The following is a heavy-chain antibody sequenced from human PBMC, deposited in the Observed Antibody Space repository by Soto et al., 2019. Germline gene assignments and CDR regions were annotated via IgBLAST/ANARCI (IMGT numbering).Heavy chain of an antibody. CDR2: LTTYNGNT. Sequence: ASVKVSCKTSGYTFTNYGISWVRQAPLQGREFMGWLTTYNGNTNYAQKFQDRVTMTRDTSTSTAYMELRSLRSDDTAMYYCATFLQLRPLGYWGQGTLVTVSS. CDR3: ATFLQLRPLGY. V-gene: IGHV1-18*01. D-gene: IGHD1-1*01. J-gene: IGHJ4*02. CDR1: GYTFTNYG.